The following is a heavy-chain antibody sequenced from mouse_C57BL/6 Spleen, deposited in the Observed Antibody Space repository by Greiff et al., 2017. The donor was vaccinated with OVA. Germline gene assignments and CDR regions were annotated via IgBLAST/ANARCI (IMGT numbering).Heavy chain of an antibody. CDR1: GYSITSGYD. J-gene: IGHJ4*01. CDR2: ISYSGST. CDR3: ARSDPYYYAMDD. V-gene: IGHV3-1*01. Sequence: VQLQESGPGMVKPSQSLSLTCTVTGYSITSGYDWHWIRHFPGNKLEWMGYISYSGSTNSNPSLKSRISITHDTSKNHFFLKLNSVTTEDTATYYCARSDPYYYAMDDWGQGTSVTVSS.